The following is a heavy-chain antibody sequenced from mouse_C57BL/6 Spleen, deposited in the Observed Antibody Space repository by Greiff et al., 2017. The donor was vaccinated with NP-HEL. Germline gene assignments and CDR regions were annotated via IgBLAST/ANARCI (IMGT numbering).Heavy chain of an antibody. J-gene: IGHJ2*01. CDR3: AYDHFDY. V-gene: IGHV1-59*01. Sequence: VQLQQPGAELVRPGTSVKLSCKASGYTFTSYWMHWVKQRPGQGLEWIGVIDPSDSYTNYNQKFKGKATLTVDTSSSTAYMQLSSLTSEDSAVYYCAYDHFDYWGQGTTLTVSS. CDR1: GYTFTSYW. D-gene: IGHD2-3*01. CDR2: IDPSDSYT.